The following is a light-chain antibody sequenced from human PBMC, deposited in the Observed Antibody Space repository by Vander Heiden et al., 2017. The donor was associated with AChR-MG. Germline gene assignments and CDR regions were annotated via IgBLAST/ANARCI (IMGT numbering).Light chain of an antibody. CDR3: QQYGSSPLT. Sequence: EMVLTQSPGTLSLSPGERATLSCRASQSVSSSYLAWYQPQPGQAPRLLIYGASSRATGIPDGFGGSGSGTDFTLTISRLEPEDFAVYYCQQYGSSPLTFGGGTKVEIK. CDR2: GAS. V-gene: IGKV3-20*01. CDR1: QSVSSSY. J-gene: IGKJ4*01.